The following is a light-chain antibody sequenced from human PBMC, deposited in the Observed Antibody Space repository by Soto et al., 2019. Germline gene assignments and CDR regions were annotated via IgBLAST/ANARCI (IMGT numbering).Light chain of an antibody. CDR1: QSVSSSY. CDR2: GAS. J-gene: IGKJ1*01. Sequence: IGLTQSPGTLSLSPGERATLSCRASQSVSSSYLAWYQQKPGQAPRLLFYGASRRATGIPDRFSGSGSGTDFTLTISRLEPEDFAVYYCQQHGSSPPTFGQGTKVEIK. V-gene: IGKV3-20*01. CDR3: QQHGSSPPT.